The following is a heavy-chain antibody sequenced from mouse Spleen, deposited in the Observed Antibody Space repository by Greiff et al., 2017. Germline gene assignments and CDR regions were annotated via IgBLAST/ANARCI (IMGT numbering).Heavy chain of an antibody. D-gene: IGHD1-2*01. CDR2: FYPGSGSI. Sequence: VQLQESGAELVKPGASVKLSCKASGYTFTEYTIHWVKQRSGQGLEWLGWFYPGSGSIKYNEKFKDKATLTADKSSSTVYMELSRLTSEDSAVYFCARHEEGGHYYGYAMDYWGQGTSVTVSS. CDR3: ARHEEGGHYYGYAMDY. J-gene: IGHJ4*01. CDR1: GYTFTEYT. V-gene: IGHV1-62-2*01.